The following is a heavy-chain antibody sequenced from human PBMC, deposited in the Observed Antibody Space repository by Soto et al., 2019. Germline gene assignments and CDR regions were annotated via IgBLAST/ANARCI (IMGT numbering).Heavy chain of an antibody. CDR3: ARGGWSSNPVGEAFDV. V-gene: IGHV4-4*02. CDR1: GDSISTHKW. Sequence: QLQESGPGLVKPSGTLSLSCGVSGDSISTHKWWSWVRQTPGKGLEWIGQVYHTGSAYYTPSLERRVTIAVDKSKKQFSLNLASVTAADSAVYYCARGGWSSNPVGEAFDVWGQGTMVTISS. CDR2: VYHTGSA. D-gene: IGHD3-10*01. J-gene: IGHJ3*01.